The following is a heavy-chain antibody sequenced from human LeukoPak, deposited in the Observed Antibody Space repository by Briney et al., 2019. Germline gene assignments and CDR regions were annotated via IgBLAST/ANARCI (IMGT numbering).Heavy chain of an antibody. J-gene: IGHJ4*02. V-gene: IGHV4-59*11. CDR3: SRGIATFDY. CDR1: GVSISSHY. CDR2: IYYSGRT. Sequence: SETLSLTCTVSGVSISSHYWSWLRQPPGKGLEWIGYIYYSGRTNYNPSLKSRVTISVDTSKNQFSLKLSSVTAADTAVYCCSRGIATFDYWGQGTLVTVSS. D-gene: IGHD2-21*01.